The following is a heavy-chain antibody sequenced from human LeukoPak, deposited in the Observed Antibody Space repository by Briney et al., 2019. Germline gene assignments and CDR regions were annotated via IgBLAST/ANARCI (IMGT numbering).Heavy chain of an antibody. CDR2: ISASRGIT. CDR3: VRGSLASGVVVYYYYYLDV. Sequence: PGGSLRLSCAASGFNYSSYTMNWDRQAPGMGLEWLSYISASRGITYYADSVKGRFTISRDDAKNSLYLQMNSLRAEDTAVYYCVRGSLASGVVVYYYYYLDVWGKGTTVTVSS. J-gene: IGHJ6*03. D-gene: IGHD3-3*01. CDR1: GFNYSSYT. V-gene: IGHV3-48*01.